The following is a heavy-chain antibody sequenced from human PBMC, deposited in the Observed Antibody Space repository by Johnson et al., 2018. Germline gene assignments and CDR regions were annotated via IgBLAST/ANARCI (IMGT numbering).Heavy chain of an antibody. V-gene: IGHV4-34*01. CDR1: GGSFSGYT. CDR2: IDHSGTP. D-gene: IGHD3-10*01. J-gene: IGHJ6*02. CDR3: GRGRVHGLSGFGHAHYARDV. Sequence: QVQLQQWGAGLLKPSETXSLTCAVYGGSFSGYTWSWFRQPPGTGLEWIGEIDHSGTPDSNPSLKSRVLISIDTSKSQSSLKLKSWTAADTAVYSWGRGRVHGLSGFGHAHYARDVWGQGTTVTVSS.